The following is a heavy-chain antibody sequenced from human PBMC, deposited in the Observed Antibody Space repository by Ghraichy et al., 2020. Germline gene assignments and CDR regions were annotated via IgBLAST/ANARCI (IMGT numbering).Heavy chain of an antibody. Sequence: SETLSLTCTVSGGSISNYYWTWIRQPPGKGLEWIGYIYNSGTTNYNPSLKSRVTILVDTSKNQFSLRLRSVTAADTAVYYCARDTWLDYYYYGMDVWGQGTTVTVSS. CDR2: IYNSGTT. J-gene: IGHJ6*02. CDR1: GGSISNYY. CDR3: ARDTWLDYYYYGMDV. V-gene: IGHV4-59*01. D-gene: IGHD5-12*01.